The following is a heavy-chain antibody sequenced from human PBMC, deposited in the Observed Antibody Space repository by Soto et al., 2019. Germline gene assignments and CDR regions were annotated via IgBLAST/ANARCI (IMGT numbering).Heavy chain of an antibody. Sequence: SETLSLTCSVSGDPVSSGSYYWTWVRQHPGKGLEWIGYIYYTGSTNYNPSLKSRVTISVDTSKNHFTLILSSVTAADTAVYYCARGRHWLDYWGPGFLVTVSS. J-gene: IGHJ4*02. CDR3: ARGRHWLDY. CDR1: GDPVSSGSYY. CDR2: IYYTGST. D-gene: IGHD6-19*01. V-gene: IGHV4-61*03.